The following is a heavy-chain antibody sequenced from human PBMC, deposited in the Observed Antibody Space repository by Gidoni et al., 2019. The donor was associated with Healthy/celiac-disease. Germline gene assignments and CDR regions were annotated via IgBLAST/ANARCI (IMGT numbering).Heavy chain of an antibody. Sequence: QVQLQESGTGLVKPSETLSLTCTVPGGSISSYYWSWIRQPPGKGLEWIGYIYYSGSTNYNPSLKGRVTISVDTSKNQFSLKLSSVTAADTAVYYCARHVMTTVVTPAAFDIWGQGTMVTVSS. D-gene: IGHD4-17*01. CDR1: GGSISSYY. CDR2: IYYSGST. CDR3: ARHVMTTVVTPAAFDI. V-gene: IGHV4-59*08. J-gene: IGHJ3*02.